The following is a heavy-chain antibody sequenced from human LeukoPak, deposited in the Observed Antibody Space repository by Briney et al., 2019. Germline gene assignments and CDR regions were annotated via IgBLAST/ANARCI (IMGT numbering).Heavy chain of an antibody. CDR2: IYHSGST. V-gene: IGHV4-38-2*02. Sequence: SETLSLSCTVSGYSISSGYYWGWIRQPPGKGLEWIGSIYHSGSTYYNPSLKSRVTISVDTSKNQFSLKLSSVTAADTAVYYCARAGSSWYNLFDYWGQGTLVTVSS. CDR1: GYSISSGYY. CDR3: ARAGSSWYNLFDY. D-gene: IGHD6-13*01. J-gene: IGHJ4*02.